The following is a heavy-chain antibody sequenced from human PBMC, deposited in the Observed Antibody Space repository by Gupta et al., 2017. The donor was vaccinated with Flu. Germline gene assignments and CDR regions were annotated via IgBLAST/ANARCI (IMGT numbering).Heavy chain of an antibody. CDR3: ARSPMGVRRYCYFDV. CDR2: AYYRGST. J-gene: IGHJ2*01. V-gene: IGHV4-39*01. CDR1: GVSVSSSDFY. D-gene: IGHD2-15*01. Sequence: QLRLQESDPGLVQPSETLSPTCDVSGVSVSSSDFYWGWIRQSPEGGLGWIGNAYYRGSTYYNPSLKSRVTVSVDMSKNQVSLKLTSVTAADTGVYYCARSPMGVRRYCYFDVWGRGVLVSLSS.